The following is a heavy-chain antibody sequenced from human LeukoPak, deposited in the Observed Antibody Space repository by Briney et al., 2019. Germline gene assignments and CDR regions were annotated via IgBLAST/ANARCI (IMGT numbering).Heavy chain of an antibody. J-gene: IGHJ4*02. Sequence: SETLSLTCTGSGGSISSYYWSWIRQPPGKGLEWIGYIYYSGGTNYNPSLKSRVTISVDTSKNQFSLKLSSVTAADTAVYYCARGAVEMATIFYYWGQGTLVTVSS. CDR2: IYYSGGT. CDR1: GGSISSYY. CDR3: ARGAVEMATIFYY. V-gene: IGHV4-59*01. D-gene: IGHD5-24*01.